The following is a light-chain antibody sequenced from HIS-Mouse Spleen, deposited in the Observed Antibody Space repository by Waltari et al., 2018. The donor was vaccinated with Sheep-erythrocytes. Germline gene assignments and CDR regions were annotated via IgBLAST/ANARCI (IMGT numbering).Light chain of an antibody. CDR3: CSYAGSSTPWV. J-gene: IGLJ3*02. CDR1: SSDVGSYNL. V-gene: IGLV2-23*01. CDR2: EGS. Sequence: QSALTQPASVSGSPGQSITISCTGTSSDVGSYNLVSWYRQHPGKAPKLMIYEGSKRPSGVSNRFPGSKSGNTASLTISGLQAEDEADYYCCSYAGSSTPWVFGGGTKLTVL.